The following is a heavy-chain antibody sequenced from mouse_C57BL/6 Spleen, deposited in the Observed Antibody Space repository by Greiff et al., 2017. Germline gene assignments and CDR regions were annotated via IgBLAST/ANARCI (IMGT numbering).Heavy chain of an antibody. V-gene: IGHV1-64*01. J-gene: IGHJ2*01. Sequence: QVQLQQPGAELVKPGASVKLSCKASGYTFTSYWMHWVKQRPGQGLEWIGMIHPNSGSTNYNEKFKSKATLTVDKSSSTAYMQLSSLTSEDSAVYYCARGKFITTVGYFDYWGQGTTLTVSS. CDR1: GYTFTSYW. CDR3: ARGKFITTVGYFDY. D-gene: IGHD1-1*01. CDR2: IHPNSGST.